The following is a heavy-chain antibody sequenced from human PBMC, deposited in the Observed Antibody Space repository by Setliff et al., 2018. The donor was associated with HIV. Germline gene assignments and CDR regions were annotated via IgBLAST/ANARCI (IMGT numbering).Heavy chain of an antibody. CDR1: GGFISSSSYY. CDR2: IYYSGRT. Sequence: LSLTCTVSGGFISSSSYYWGWIRQPPGKGLEWIGSIYYSGRTYYNPSLKSRVTISVDTSKNHFSLKLTSVTAADTAVYYCARDRGRGYDYPIQGYFDYWGEAPFAFDVWGLGTMVTVSS. CDR3: ARDRGRGYDYPIQGYFDYWGEAPFAFDV. J-gene: IGHJ3*01. D-gene: IGHD5-12*01. V-gene: IGHV4-39*07.